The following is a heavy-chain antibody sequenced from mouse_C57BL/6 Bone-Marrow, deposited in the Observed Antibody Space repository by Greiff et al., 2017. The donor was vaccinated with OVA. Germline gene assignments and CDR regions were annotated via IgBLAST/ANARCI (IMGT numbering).Heavy chain of an antibody. CDR2: IYPGSGST. D-gene: IGHD6-1*01. CDR1: GYTFTSYW. CDR3: SLYAMDY. Sequence: QVQLQQPGAELVKPGASVKMSCKASGYTFTSYWITWVKQRPGQGLEWIGDIYPGSGSTNYNEKFKSKATLTVDKSSSTAYMQLSSLTSEDSAVYYCSLYAMDYWGQGTSVTVSS. V-gene: IGHV1-55*01. J-gene: IGHJ4*01.